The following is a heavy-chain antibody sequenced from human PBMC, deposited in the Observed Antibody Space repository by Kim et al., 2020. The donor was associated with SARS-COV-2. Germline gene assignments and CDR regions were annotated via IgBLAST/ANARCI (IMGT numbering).Heavy chain of an antibody. Sequence: SVKGRFTIARDNSKNTLYLQMTSLRAEDTAVYYCARAGNNYGDYGYYFDYWGQGTLVTVSS. V-gene: IGHV3-30*07. J-gene: IGHJ4*02. D-gene: IGHD4-17*01. CDR3: ARAGNNYGDYGYYFDY.